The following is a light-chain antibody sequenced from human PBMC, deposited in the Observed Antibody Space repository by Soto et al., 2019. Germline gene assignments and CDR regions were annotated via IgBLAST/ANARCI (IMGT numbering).Light chain of an antibody. Sequence: EIVLTQSPGTLSLSPGERATLSCRASQSVSNNYLAWYQQKPGQAPRLLIYGASNRATGIPDRFSGSGSGTEFTLTISSLQSEDFAVYYCQQYNGWPITFGQGTRLEI. CDR1: QSVSNN. V-gene: IGKV3D-15*01. J-gene: IGKJ5*01. CDR3: QQYNGWPIT. CDR2: GAS.